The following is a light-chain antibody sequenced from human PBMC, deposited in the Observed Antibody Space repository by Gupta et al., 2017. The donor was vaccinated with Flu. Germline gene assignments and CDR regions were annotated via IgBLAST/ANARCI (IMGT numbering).Light chain of an antibody. CDR3: SSYSSSSTLFV. V-gene: IGLV2-14*01. CDR1: SSDVGGYNY. CDR2: EVS. J-gene: IGLJ1*01. Sequence: QSALTQPASVSGSPGRPITISCTATSSDVGGYNYVSWYQQHPGIAPKLLIYEVSNRPSGVSNRFSGSKSGNTASLTISGLQAEDESDYYCSSYSSSSTLFVFGTGTKVTVL.